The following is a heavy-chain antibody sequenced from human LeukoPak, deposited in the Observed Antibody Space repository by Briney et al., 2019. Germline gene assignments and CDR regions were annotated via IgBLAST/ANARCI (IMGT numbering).Heavy chain of an antibody. CDR3: ARDLSVVAATPGY. Sequence: ASVKVSCKASGYAFTGYYMHWVRQAPGQGLEWMGWINPNSGGTNYAQKFQGRVTMTRDTSISTAYMELSRLRSDDTAMYYCARDLSVVAATPGYWGQGTLVTVSS. J-gene: IGHJ4*02. CDR2: INPNSGGT. V-gene: IGHV1-2*02. CDR1: GYAFTGYY. D-gene: IGHD2-15*01.